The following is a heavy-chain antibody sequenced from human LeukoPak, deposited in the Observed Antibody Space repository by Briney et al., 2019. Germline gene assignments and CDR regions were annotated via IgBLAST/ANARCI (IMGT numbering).Heavy chain of an antibody. V-gene: IGHV4-39*07. Sequence: SETLSLTCTVSGGSISSSSYYWGWIRRPPGKGLEWIGSIYYSGSTYYNPSLKSRVTISVDTSKNQFSLNLNSVTAADTAVYFCARDEGSAYPFDYWGQGTLVTVSS. CDR2: IYYSGST. CDR3: ARDEGSAYPFDY. CDR1: GGSISSSSYY. J-gene: IGHJ4*02. D-gene: IGHD3-22*01.